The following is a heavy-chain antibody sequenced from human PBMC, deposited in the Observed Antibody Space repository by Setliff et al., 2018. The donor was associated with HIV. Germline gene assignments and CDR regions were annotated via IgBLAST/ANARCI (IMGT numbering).Heavy chain of an antibody. Sequence: SETLSLTCTVSGDSISSYYWSWIRQPPGKGLEWIGYIYTSGSTNYNPSHKSRVTISVDTSKNQFSLKLTSVTAADTAVYYCARRIDNSGSFPDKNWFDTWGQGSLVTVSS. J-gene: IGHJ5*02. CDR3: ARRIDNSGSFPDKNWFDT. V-gene: IGHV4-4*09. CDR2: IYTSGST. CDR1: GDSISSYY. D-gene: IGHD3-10*01.